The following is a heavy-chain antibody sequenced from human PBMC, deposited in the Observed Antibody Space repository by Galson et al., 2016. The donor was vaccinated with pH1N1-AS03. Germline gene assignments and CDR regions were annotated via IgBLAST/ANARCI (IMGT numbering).Heavy chain of an antibody. V-gene: IGHV5-51*01. CDR1: GYSFSSYW. CDR2: IYPGDSDT. Sequence: QSGAEVKKPGESLKISCKGSGYSFSSYWIVWVRQMPGKGLEWMGIIYPGDSDTTYSPSFQGQVTISADQSISTAYLQWSSLKASDPAIYYCARQQFDGMDVWGHGTTVRVSS. CDR3: ARQQFDGMDV. J-gene: IGHJ6*02. D-gene: IGHD3-10*01.